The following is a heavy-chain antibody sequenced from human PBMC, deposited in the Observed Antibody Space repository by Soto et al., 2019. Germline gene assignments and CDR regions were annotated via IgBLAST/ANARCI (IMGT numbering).Heavy chain of an antibody. CDR1: GFIFNNYA. CDR3: AKALVPALTAKFGY. J-gene: IGHJ4*02. Sequence: GGSLRLSCAASGFIFNNYAMTWVRQAPGKGLEWVSTVTASGGGAFYANSVKGRFTISRDNSRNTLHLQMSSLRVEDTALYYCAKALVPALTAKFGYWGQGTLVTVSS. V-gene: IGHV3-23*01. CDR2: VTASGGGA. D-gene: IGHD5-18*01.